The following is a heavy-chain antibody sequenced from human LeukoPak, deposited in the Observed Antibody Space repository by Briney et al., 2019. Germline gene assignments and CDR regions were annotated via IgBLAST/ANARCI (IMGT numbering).Heavy chain of an antibody. Sequence: PSETLSLTCTVSGGSISSSSYYWGWIRQPPGKGLEWIGSIYYSGSTYYNPSLKSRVTISVDTSKNQFSLKLTSVTAADTAVYYCARAVGGGPATVLTPLDYWGHGTLVTVSS. V-gene: IGHV4-39*01. D-gene: IGHD4-17*01. CDR2: IYYSGST. CDR3: ARAVGGGPATVLTPLDY. CDR1: GGSISSSSYY. J-gene: IGHJ4*01.